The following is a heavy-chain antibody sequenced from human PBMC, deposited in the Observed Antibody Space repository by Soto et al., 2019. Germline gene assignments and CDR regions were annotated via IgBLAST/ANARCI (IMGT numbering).Heavy chain of an antibody. V-gene: IGHV3-23*01. Sequence: GGSLRLSCAASGFTLWNYAMSWVRQAPGKGLEWVSAIGGRGSSTYYVDSVKGRFTISRDSSKNTLYLQMNSLRAEDTAVYYCAREASHYNDSGWFDPLGQGTLVTVSS. CDR1: GFTLWNYA. J-gene: IGHJ5*02. CDR3: AREASHYNDSGWFDP. D-gene: IGHD3-22*01. CDR2: IGGRGSST.